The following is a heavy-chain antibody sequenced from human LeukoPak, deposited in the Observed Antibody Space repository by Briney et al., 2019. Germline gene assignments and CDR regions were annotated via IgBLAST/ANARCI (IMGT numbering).Heavy chain of an antibody. Sequence: PGGSLRLSCAASGFTFSSYAMSWVRQAPGKGLEWVSAISGSGGSTYYADSVKGRFTISRDNSKNTLYLQMNSLRAEDTAVYYCAKDSRYGDHVNWFDPWGQGTLVTVSS. CDR2: ISGSGGST. V-gene: IGHV3-23*01. J-gene: IGHJ5*02. D-gene: IGHD4-17*01. CDR3: AKDSRYGDHVNWFDP. CDR1: GFTFSSYA.